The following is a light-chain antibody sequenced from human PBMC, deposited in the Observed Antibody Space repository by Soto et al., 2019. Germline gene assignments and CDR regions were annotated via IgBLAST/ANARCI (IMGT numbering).Light chain of an antibody. CDR2: EVS. J-gene: IGLJ1*01. Sequence: QSVLTQPASVSGSPGQSITISCTGTSSDVGRYNYVSWYQQYPGKAPKLMIYEVSNRPSGVSNRFSGSKSGNTASLTISGLQAEDEADYYCSSYTSSSNVFGTGTKVTVL. CDR3: SSYTSSSNV. CDR1: SSDVGRYNY. V-gene: IGLV2-14*01.